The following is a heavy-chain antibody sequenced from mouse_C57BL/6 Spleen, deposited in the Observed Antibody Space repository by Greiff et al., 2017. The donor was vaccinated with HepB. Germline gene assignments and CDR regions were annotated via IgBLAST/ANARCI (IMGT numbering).Heavy chain of an antibody. Sequence: EVQLVESGGGLVQPKGSLKLSCAASGFSFNTYAMNWVRQAPGKGLEWVARIRSKSNNYATYYADSVKDRFTISRDDSESMLYLQMNNLKTEDTAMYYCVRHSDGFFDYWGQGTTLTVPS. V-gene: IGHV10-1*01. CDR1: GFSFNTYA. CDR3: VRHSDGFFDY. D-gene: IGHD1-1*01. CDR2: IRSKSNNYAT. J-gene: IGHJ2*01.